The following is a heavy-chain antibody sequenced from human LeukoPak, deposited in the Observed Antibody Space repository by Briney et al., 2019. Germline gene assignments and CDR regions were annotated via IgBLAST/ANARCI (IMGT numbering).Heavy chain of an antibody. CDR3: ARAAVAGTQSFYYYYGMDV. V-gene: IGHV3-21*01. CDR1: GFTFSSYS. D-gene: IGHD6-19*01. J-gene: IGHJ6*02. CDR2: ISSSSSYI. Sequence: PGGSLRLSCAASGFTFSSYSMNWVRQAPGKGLEWVSSISSSSSYIYYADSVKGRFTISRDNAKNSLYLQMNSLRAEDTAVYYCARAAVAGTQSFYYYYGMDVWGQGTTVTVSS.